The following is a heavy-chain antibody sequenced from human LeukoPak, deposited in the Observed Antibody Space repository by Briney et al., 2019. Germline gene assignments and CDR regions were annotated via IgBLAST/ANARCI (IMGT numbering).Heavy chain of an antibody. CDR3: ARERTGEPPGIAAAGPNLYYYYGMDV. CDR2: ISGSGGRT. J-gene: IGHJ6*02. D-gene: IGHD6-13*01. Sequence: GRSLRLSCAASGFIFSSYAMSWVRLAPGKGLEWISVISGSGGRTDYADSVKGRFTISRDNSKNTLYLQMNSLRAEDTAVYYCARERTGEPPGIAAAGPNLYYYYGMDVWGQGTTVTVSS. V-gene: IGHV3-23*01. CDR1: GFIFSSYA.